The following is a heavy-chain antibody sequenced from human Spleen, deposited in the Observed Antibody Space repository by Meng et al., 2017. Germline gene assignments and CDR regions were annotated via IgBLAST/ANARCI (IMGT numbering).Heavy chain of an antibody. Sequence: VQLPQWGAGPLQPSVALGLPCGVSGGSFSDYYGGWIRKPPGKGLGWMGEINQSGSTNYNPSLESRATISVDTSQNNLSLKLRSVTAADSAVYYCARGPTTMAHDFDYWGQGTLVTVSS. V-gene: IGHV4-34*01. CDR1: GGSFSDYY. CDR2: INQSGST. J-gene: IGHJ4*02. CDR3: ARGPTTMAHDFDY. D-gene: IGHD4-11*01.